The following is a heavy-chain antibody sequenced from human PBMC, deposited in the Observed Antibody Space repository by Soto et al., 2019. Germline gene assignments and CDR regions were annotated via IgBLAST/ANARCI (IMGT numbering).Heavy chain of an antibody. D-gene: IGHD3-3*01. Sequence: PSPADPRTSARPGESVSSTLGSLNWIRQSPSRGLEWLGRTYYRSKGYNDYSVSVKSRITINPDTSKNQFSLQLNSVTHEDTAVYYCARVFDFWSGYYTHNWFDTRGQATLVTVSS. J-gene: IGHJ5*02. CDR3: ARVFDFWSGYYTHNWFDT. V-gene: IGHV6-1*01. CDR2: TYYRSKGYN. CDR1: GESVSSTLGS.